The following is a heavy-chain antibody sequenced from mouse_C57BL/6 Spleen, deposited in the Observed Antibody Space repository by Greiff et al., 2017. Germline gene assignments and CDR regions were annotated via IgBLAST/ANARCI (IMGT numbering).Heavy chain of an antibody. D-gene: IGHD2-1*01. V-gene: IGHV1-82*01. Sequence: VQLKQSGPELVKPGASVKISCKASGYAFSSSWMNWVKQRPGKGLEWIGRIYPGDGDTNYNGKFKGKATLTADKSSSTAYMQLSSLTSEDSAVYFCARDGNYLYYFDYWGQGTTLTVSS. CDR2: IYPGDGDT. J-gene: IGHJ2*01. CDR3: ARDGNYLYYFDY. CDR1: GYAFSSSW.